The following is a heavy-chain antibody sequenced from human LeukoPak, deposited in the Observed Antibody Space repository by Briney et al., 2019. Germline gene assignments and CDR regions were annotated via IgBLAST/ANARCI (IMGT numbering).Heavy chain of an antibody. CDR1: GFTFSSYA. J-gene: IGHJ6*03. CDR3: AKDLHPTISYYYMDV. D-gene: IGHD5-12*01. V-gene: IGHV3-30*02. CDR2: IRYDGSNK. Sequence: GGSLRLSCAASGFTFSSYAMHWVRQAPGKGLEWVAFIRYDGSNKYYADSVKGRFTISRDNSKNTLYLQMNSLRAEDTAVYYCAKDLHPTISYYYMDVWGKGTTVTISS.